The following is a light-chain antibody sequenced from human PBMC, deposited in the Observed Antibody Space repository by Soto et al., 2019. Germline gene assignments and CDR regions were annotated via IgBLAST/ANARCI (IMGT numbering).Light chain of an antibody. CDR3: QQVESYPST. V-gene: IGKV1-39*01. J-gene: IGKJ4*01. CDR1: QTIMTY. Sequence: DIQMTQSPSSLSASVGDEVTITCRASQTIMTYLNWYQLKPGKPPRLLIYAASTLQSGVPSRFSGSGSGTDFTLTISSLQPEDFATYFCQQVESYPSTFGGGTKVDIK. CDR2: AAS.